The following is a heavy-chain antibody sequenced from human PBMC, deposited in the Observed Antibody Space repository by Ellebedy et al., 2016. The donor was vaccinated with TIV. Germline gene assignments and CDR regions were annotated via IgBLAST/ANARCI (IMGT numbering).Heavy chain of an antibody. J-gene: IGHJ4*02. V-gene: IGHV4-39*01. D-gene: IGHD2-21*02. Sequence: MPSETLSLTFGVSGGSVSHTRYYWAWIRQPPGKGLEYIGSVYYSGSPYYNPSFKSRVTLSADTSKNQFSLNLRTVTAADTAVYYCARTDPWQPIDDWGQGILVSVSS. CDR1: GGSVSHTRYY. CDR3: ARTDPWQPIDD. CDR2: VYYSGSP.